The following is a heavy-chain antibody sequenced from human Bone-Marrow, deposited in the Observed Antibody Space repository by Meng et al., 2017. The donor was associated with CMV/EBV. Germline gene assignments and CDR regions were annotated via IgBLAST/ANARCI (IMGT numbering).Heavy chain of an antibody. V-gene: IGHV4-34*01. D-gene: IGHD2/OR15-2a*01. CDR2: INHSGST. CDR1: GESFSGYY. CDR3: ARNSAY. J-gene: IGHJ4*02. Sequence: SETLSLTCAVYGESFSGYYWSWIRQPPGKGLEWIGEINHSGSTNYNPSLKSRVTISVDTSKNQFSLKLSSVTAADTAVYYCARNSAYWGQGTLVTVSS.